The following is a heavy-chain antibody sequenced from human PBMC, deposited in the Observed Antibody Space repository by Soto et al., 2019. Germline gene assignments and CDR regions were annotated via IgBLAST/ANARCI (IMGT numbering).Heavy chain of an antibody. J-gene: IGHJ4*02. Sequence: SETLSLTCTVSGYSISSGYYWGWIRQPPGKWLEWIGSIYHSGSTYYNPSLKSRVTISVDTSKNQFSLKLSSVTAADTAVYYCARGPYRRAYGSGSYYWYYFDYWGQGTLVTVSS. CDR2: IYHSGST. CDR1: GYSISSGYY. V-gene: IGHV4-38-2*02. D-gene: IGHD3-10*01. CDR3: ARGPYRRAYGSGSYYWYYFDY.